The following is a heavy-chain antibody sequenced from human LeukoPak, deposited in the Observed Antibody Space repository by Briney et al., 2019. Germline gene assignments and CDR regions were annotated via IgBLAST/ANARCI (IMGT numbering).Heavy chain of an antibody. Sequence: ASVKVSCKASGYTFSSYGISRVRQDPAQGLEWMGWISGYNDNTKYAQKFQGRVSMTTDSSTSTVYMELRSLRSDDTAVYYCAREAYDGSWSGYYPFDYWGQGTVVTVSS. J-gene: IGHJ4*02. CDR1: GYTFSSYG. D-gene: IGHD3-3*01. V-gene: IGHV1-18*01. CDR3: AREAYDGSWSGYYPFDY. CDR2: ISGYNDNT.